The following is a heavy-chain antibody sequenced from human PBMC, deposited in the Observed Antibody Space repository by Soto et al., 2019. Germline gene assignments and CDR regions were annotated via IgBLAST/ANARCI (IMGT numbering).Heavy chain of an antibody. CDR3: ARDSSEYYDCWCGYYPNNWFVA. CDR2: INPSGGST. D-gene: IGHD3-3*01. CDR1: GYTFTSYY. V-gene: IGHV1-46*01. J-gene: IGHJ5*02. Sequence: ASVKVSCKASGYTFTSYYMHWVRPAPGQGLEWMGIINPSGGSTSYAQKFQGRVTMTRDTSTSTVYMELSSLRSEDTAVYYCARDSSEYYDCWCGYYPNNWFVAWGQGTQVTV.